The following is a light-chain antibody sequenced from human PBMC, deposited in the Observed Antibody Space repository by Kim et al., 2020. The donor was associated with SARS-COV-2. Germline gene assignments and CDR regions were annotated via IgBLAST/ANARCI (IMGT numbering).Light chain of an antibody. J-gene: IGKJ1*01. V-gene: IGKV3-11*01. CDR1: QSVGSS. CDR2: DAF. CDR3: QQRGNWPLT. Sequence: LSPGERATRSCRASQSVGSSFAWYQQKPGQAPRLRSYDAFSRATGSPARFSGSGSGTDFTLTISRLEPEDFAVYYCQQRGNWPLTFGQGTKVDIK.